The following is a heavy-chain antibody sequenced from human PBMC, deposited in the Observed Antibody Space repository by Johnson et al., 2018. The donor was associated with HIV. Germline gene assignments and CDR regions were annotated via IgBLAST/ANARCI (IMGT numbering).Heavy chain of an antibody. Sequence: QVQLVESGGGVVEPGRSLRLSCAASGFTFSSYAMHWVRQAPGKGLEWVAVIWFDERDKYYTDSVKGRFTISRDNSKNTLYLQMNSLRAEDTAVYYCARDYYDSSGYHHAFDIWGQGTMVTVSS. CDR1: GFTFSSYA. J-gene: IGHJ3*02. D-gene: IGHD3-22*01. CDR3: ARDYYDSSGYHHAFDI. V-gene: IGHV3-33*01. CDR2: IWFDERDK.